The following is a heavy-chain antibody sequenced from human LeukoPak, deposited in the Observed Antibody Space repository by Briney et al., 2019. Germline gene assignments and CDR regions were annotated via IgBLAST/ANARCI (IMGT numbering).Heavy chain of an antibody. V-gene: IGHV3-23*01. CDR2: ISGSGGST. D-gene: IGHD3-16*02. CDR3: ARDHSLVYYYYMDV. J-gene: IGHJ6*03. CDR1: GFTFSSYA. Sequence: GGSLRLSCAASGFTFSSYAMSWVRQAPGKGLEWASAISGSGGSTYYADSVKGRFTISRDNAKNSLYLQMNSLRAEDTAFYYCARDHSLVYYYYMDVWGEGTTVTVSS.